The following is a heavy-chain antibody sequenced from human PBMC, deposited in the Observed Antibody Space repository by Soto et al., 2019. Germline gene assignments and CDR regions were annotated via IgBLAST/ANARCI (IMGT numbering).Heavy chain of an antibody. CDR3: ARSIVVVLKSAFDI. Sequence: QVQLVESGGGGVQHGRSLRLSCAASGFTFSSYAMNWVRQAPGKGLEWVAVISYDGSSKYFADSVKGRFTISRDNSKNTVYLLMNSLRAEDTAVYYCARSIVVVLKSAFDIWGQGTMVTVSS. CDR2: ISYDGSSK. V-gene: IGHV3-30-3*01. CDR1: GFTFSSYA. J-gene: IGHJ3*02. D-gene: IGHD2-15*01.